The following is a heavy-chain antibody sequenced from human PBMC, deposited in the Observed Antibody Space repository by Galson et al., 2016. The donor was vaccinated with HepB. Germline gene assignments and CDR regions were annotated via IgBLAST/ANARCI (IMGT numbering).Heavy chain of an antibody. Sequence: SVKVSCKASGYSFDNFGISWVRQAPGQGLEWMGWISPYNGNTKDVQKFQDGVVLTADKSTNTAYMELMNLISDDTAIYYCARDFRVWAAGLGIGYWGQGTLVTVSS. CDR2: ISPYNGNT. CDR3: ARDFRVWAAGLGIGY. CDR1: GYSFDNFG. V-gene: IGHV1-18*01. J-gene: IGHJ4*02. D-gene: IGHD2-21*01.